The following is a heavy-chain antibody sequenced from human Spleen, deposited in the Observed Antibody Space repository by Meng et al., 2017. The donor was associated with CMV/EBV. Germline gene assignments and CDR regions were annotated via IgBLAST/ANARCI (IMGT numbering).Heavy chain of an antibody. CDR3: ASSGLRYFDYFLGYGMDV. V-gene: IGHV3-48*03. D-gene: IGHD3-9*01. J-gene: IGHJ6*02. Sequence: GESLKISCAASGLTFSSYEMNWVRQAPGKGLEWVSYISRSGSIIYYADSVKGRFTISRDNAKNSMYLQMNSLRAEDTAVYYCASSGLRYFDYFLGYGMDVWGQGTTVTVSS. CDR2: ISRSGSII. CDR1: GLTFSSYE.